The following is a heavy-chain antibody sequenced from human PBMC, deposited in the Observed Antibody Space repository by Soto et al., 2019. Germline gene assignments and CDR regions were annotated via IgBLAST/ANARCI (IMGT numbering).Heavy chain of an antibody. Sequence: EVQLVESGGNLVQPGRSLRLSCAASGFTFGDYAMHWVRQAPGKGLEWISSINENRGSLDYADSVKGRFTISRDNAKNSLYLQMNSLRIEDTARYYCAKDAHWSLDFLGQGTLVTVSS. J-gene: IGHJ4*02. V-gene: IGHV3-9*01. CDR3: AKDAHWSLDF. CDR2: INENRGSL. CDR1: GFTFGDYA. D-gene: IGHD1-1*01.